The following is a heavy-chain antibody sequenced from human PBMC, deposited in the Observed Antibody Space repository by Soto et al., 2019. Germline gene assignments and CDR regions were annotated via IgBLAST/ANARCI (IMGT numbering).Heavy chain of an antibody. CDR1: GFTFSSYA. J-gene: IGHJ4*02. Sequence: GGSLRLSCAASGFTFSSYAMSWVRQAPGKGLEWVSAISGSGGSTYYADSVKGLFTISRDNSKNTLYLQINKMRAEDTEVNYGAKGATATIVVIVFDYWGQGTLVTVSS. V-gene: IGHV3-23*01. CDR3: AKGATATIVVIVFDY. D-gene: IGHD3-22*01. CDR2: ISGSGGST.